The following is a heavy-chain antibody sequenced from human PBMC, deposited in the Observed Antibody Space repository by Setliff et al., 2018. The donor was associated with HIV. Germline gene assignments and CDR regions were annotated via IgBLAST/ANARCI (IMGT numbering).Heavy chain of an antibody. J-gene: IGHJ4*02. CDR3: VRQGLTMNRGVPAPILYYFDY. CDR1: GGSIISSSYY. V-gene: IGHV4-39*01. CDR2: MYYRGTA. Sequence: SETLSLTCTVSGGSIISSSYYWGWIRQPPGKGLEWIGTMYYRGTAYNNPSLKSRVTFSADTSKNQFSLNLNSVTATDTAVYYCVRQGLTMNRGVPAPILYYFDYWGQGILVTVSS. D-gene: IGHD3-10*01.